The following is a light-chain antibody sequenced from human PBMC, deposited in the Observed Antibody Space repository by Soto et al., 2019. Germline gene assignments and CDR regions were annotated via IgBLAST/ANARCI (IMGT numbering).Light chain of an antibody. CDR1: QGVNRW. CDR2: AAS. CDR3: QQTNSFPRT. V-gene: IGKV1-12*01. Sequence: DIQMTQSPSSVAASVGDRVTLTCRASQGVNRWLAWYQQKPGKAPKVHIYAASSLQSGVPSRFSGSGSGTDFTLTISSLQPEDFATYYCQQTNSFPRTFGQGTKVEI. J-gene: IGKJ1*01.